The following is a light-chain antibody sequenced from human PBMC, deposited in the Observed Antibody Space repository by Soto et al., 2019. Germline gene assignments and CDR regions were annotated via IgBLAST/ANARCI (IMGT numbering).Light chain of an antibody. CDR1: SGHSSYA. J-gene: IGLJ3*02. CDR3: QTWGTGPWV. Sequence: QPVLTQSPSASASLGASVKLTCTLSSGHSSYAIAWHQQQPEKGPRYLMKLNSDGSHSKGDGIPDRFSGSSSGAERYLTISSLQSEDEADYYCQTWGTGPWVFGGGTKVTAL. V-gene: IGLV4-69*01. CDR2: LNSDGSH.